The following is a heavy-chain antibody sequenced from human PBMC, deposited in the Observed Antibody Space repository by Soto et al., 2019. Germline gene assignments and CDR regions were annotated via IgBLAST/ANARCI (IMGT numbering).Heavy chain of an antibody. D-gene: IGHD3-22*01. V-gene: IGHV1-69*13. CDR2: IIPIFGTA. J-gene: IGHJ4*02. CDR1: GGTFSSYA. CDR3: ARADFDGYYYDSSGYYPFDY. Sequence: SVKVSCKASGGTFSSYAISWVRQAPGQGLEWMGGIIPIFGTANYAQKFQGRVTITADESTSTAYMELSSLRSEDTAVYYCARADFDGYYYDSSGYYPFDYWGQGTLVTVSS.